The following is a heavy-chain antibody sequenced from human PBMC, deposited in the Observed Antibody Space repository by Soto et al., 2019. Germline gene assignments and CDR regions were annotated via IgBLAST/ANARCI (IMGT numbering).Heavy chain of an antibody. Sequence: PSHTLSLTCAISGYSVSSNSAAWNWIRQSPSRGLEWLGRTYYRSKWYNDYAVSVKSRITINPDTSKNQFSLQLNSVTPEDTAVYYCARAHTLYYDSSGYYSYWGQGTLVTVSS. CDR2: TYYRSKWYN. V-gene: IGHV6-1*01. CDR1: GYSVSSNSAA. J-gene: IGHJ4*02. D-gene: IGHD3-22*01. CDR3: ARAHTLYYDSSGYYSY.